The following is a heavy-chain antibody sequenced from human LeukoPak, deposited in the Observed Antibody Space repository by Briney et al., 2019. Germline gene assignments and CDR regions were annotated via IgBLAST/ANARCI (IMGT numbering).Heavy chain of an antibody. Sequence: SETLSLTCTVSGGSVNSGSYYWSWIRQPPGKGLEWIGYIYNSGSTNYNPSLKSRVTISVDTSKNQFSLKLSSVTAADTAAYYCARTTYGDYGGGFDYWGQGTLVTVSS. D-gene: IGHD4-17*01. CDR3: ARTTYGDYGGGFDY. V-gene: IGHV4-61*01. J-gene: IGHJ4*02. CDR2: IYNSGST. CDR1: GGSVNSGSYY.